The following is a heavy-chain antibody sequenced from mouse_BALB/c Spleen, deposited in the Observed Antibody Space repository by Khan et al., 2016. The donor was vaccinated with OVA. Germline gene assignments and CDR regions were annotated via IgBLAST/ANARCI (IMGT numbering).Heavy chain of an antibody. CDR1: GYTFTAYV. CDR2: VYPYNDGT. D-gene: IGHD2-3*01. CDR3: ARSEGYDGWFAY. V-gene: IGHV1S136*01. Sequence: IQLVQSGPELVKPGASVKMSCKASGYTFTAYVMQWVKQKPGQGLEWIGYVYPYNDGTKYNEKFKGKATLTSDKSSSTAYMELSSLTSDDSAVYYCARSEGYDGWFAYWGQGTLVTVSA. J-gene: IGHJ3*01.